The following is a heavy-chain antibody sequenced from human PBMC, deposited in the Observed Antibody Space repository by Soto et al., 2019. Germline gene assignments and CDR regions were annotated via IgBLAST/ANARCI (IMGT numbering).Heavy chain of an antibody. Sequence: EVQLVESGGGLVQPGGSPRLSCAASGFTFSSYSMNWVRQAPGKGLEWVSYISSSSSTIYYADSVKGRFTISRDNAKNSLYLQMNSLRDEDTAVYYCARGLGDYDFWSGYQHSWYFDLWGRGTLVTVSS. J-gene: IGHJ2*01. CDR2: ISSSSSTI. CDR3: ARGLGDYDFWSGYQHSWYFDL. CDR1: GFTFSSYS. D-gene: IGHD3-3*01. V-gene: IGHV3-48*02.